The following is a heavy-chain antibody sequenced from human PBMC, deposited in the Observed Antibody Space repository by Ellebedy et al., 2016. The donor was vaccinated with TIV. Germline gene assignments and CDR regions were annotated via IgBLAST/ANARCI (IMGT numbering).Heavy chain of an antibody. CDR3: ARDPYCSGGSCWPV. CDR2: IYYSGST. D-gene: IGHD2-15*01. CDR1: GGSISSGDYY. Sequence: MPSETLSLTCTVSGGSISSGDYYWSWIRQPPGKGLEWIGYIYYSGSTYYNPPLKSRVTISVDTSKNQFSLKLSSVTAADTAVYYCARDPYCSGGSCWPVWGQGTLVTVSS. V-gene: IGHV4-30-4*01. J-gene: IGHJ4*02.